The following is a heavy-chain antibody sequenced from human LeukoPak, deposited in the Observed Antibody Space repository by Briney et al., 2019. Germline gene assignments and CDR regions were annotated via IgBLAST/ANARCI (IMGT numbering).Heavy chain of an antibody. V-gene: IGHV1-69*13. D-gene: IGHD5-24*01. CDR1: GGTFSSYA. Sequence: ASVKVSCKAVGGTFSSYAISWVRQAPGQGLEWMGGITPIFGSANYAQKFQGRVTITADESTSTACMELGSLRSEDTAVYYCARALSLDGYNHFDYWGQGTLVIVSS. J-gene: IGHJ4*02. CDR3: ARALSLDGYNHFDY. CDR2: ITPIFGSA.